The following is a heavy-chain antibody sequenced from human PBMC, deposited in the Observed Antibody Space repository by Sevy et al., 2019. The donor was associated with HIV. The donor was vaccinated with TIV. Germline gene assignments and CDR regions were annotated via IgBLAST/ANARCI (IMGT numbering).Heavy chain of an antibody. D-gene: IGHD6-13*01. V-gene: IGHV3-23*01. CDR2: ISGTGAST. CDR1: GFTFSNYA. J-gene: IGHJ6*02. Sequence: GGSLRLSCAASGFTFSNYAMSWVRQAPGKGLEWVSAISGTGASTNYADSVKGRFTISRDNSKNTLYLQMNSLRAEDTAVYYCARESASGTPGGVYYYYYNMDVWGQGTTVTVSS. CDR3: ARESASGTPGGVYYYYYNMDV.